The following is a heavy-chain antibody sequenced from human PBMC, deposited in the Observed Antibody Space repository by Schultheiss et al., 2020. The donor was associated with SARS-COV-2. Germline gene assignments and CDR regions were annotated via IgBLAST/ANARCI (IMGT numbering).Heavy chain of an antibody. CDR1: GGSFSDYF. Sequence: SETLSLTCAVYGGSFSDYFWSWIRQPPGKGLEWIGEINHSGSTYYSPSLKSRVTISVDTSKNQFSLKLSSVTAADTAVYYCARGLRGNSGWLDYWGQGTLVTVSS. V-gene: IGHV4-34*01. D-gene: IGHD6-19*01. CDR2: INHSGST. J-gene: IGHJ4*02. CDR3: ARGLRGNSGWLDY.